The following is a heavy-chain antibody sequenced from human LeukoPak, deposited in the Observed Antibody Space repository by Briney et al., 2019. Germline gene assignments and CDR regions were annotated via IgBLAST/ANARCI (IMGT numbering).Heavy chain of an antibody. V-gene: IGHV4-34*01. CDR1: GGSFSGYY. CDR2: INHSGST. Sequence: SETLSLTCAVYGGSFSGYYWSWIRQPPGKGLEWIGEINHSGSTNYNPSLKSRVTISVDTSKNQFSLKLSSVTAADTAVYYCATGKYYYGPGGFFHPFDYWGQGTLVTVSS. D-gene: IGHD3-10*01. J-gene: IGHJ4*02. CDR3: ATGKYYYGPGGFFHPFDY.